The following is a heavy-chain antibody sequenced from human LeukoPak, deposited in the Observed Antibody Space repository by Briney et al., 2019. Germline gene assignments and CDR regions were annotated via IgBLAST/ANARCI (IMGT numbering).Heavy chain of an antibody. CDR2: INHSGST. V-gene: IGHV4-34*01. CDR1: GGSFSGYY. Sequence: SETLSLTCAVYGGSFSGYYWSWIRQPPGKGLEWIGEINHSGSTNYNPSLKSRVTISVDTSKNQFSLKLSSVTAADTAVYYCARGRRTAVAGTRNASDIWGQGTMVTVSS. J-gene: IGHJ3*02. CDR3: ARGRRTAVAGTRNASDI. D-gene: IGHD6-19*01.